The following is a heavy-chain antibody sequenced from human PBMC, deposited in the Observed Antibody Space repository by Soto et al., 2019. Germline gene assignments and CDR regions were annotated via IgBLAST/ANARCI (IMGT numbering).Heavy chain of an antibody. CDR3: ASGTVSSGSYYFWAFDI. CDR2: IYYSGST. Sequence: SETLSLTCTVSGGSISSGGYYWSWIRQHPGKGLEWIGYIYYSGSTYYNPSLKSRVTISVDTSKNQFSLKLSSVTAADTAVYYCASGTVSSGSYYFWAFDIWGQGTMVTV. D-gene: IGHD1-26*01. J-gene: IGHJ3*02. CDR1: GGSISSGGYY. V-gene: IGHV4-31*03.